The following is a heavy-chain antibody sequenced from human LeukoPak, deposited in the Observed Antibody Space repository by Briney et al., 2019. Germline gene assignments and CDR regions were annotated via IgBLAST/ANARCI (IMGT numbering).Heavy chain of an antibody. D-gene: IGHD3-3*01. CDR1: GFTFSAYW. J-gene: IGHJ4*02. CDR2: IKQYGSEK. CDR3: AREPSNTRYEAYFAY. V-gene: IGHV3-7*01. Sequence: PGGSLRLSCAASGFTFSAYWMSWVRQAPGKGLEWVTNIKQYGSEKYYVDSVTGRFAIPRDNAKNSLYLQMPRLRAEDTAVYYCAREPSNTRYEAYFAYWGQGTLVTVSS.